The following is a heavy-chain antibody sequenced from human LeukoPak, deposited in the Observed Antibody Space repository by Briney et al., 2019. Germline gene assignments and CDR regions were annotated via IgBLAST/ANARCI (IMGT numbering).Heavy chain of an antibody. D-gene: IGHD4-11*01. V-gene: IGHV3-66*01. J-gene: IGHJ4*02. CDR3: ARSNCESCYRGVWYFFDY. CDR1: GFTVSSNY. CDR2: IYSGGST. Sequence: PGGSLRLSCAASGFTVSSNYTSWVRQAPGKGLEWVSVIYSGGSTYYADCVKGRFTISRDNSKNMLYLQMNSLRAEDTAVYFCARSNCESCYRGVWYFFDYWGQGALVTVSS.